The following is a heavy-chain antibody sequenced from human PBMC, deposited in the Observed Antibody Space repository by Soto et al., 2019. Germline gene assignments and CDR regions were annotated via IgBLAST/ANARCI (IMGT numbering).Heavy chain of an antibody. V-gene: IGHV4-34*01. CDR1: GGSFSGYD. J-gene: IGHJ4*02. CDR3: ARTRGTGYYKGNFDY. Sequence: SETLSLTCAVYGGSFSGYDWSWIRQPPGKGLEWIGEINHSGSTNYNPSLKSRVTISVDTSKNQFSLKLSSVTAADTAVYYCARTRGTGYYKGNFDYWGQGTLVTVSS. CDR2: INHSGST. D-gene: IGHD3-9*01.